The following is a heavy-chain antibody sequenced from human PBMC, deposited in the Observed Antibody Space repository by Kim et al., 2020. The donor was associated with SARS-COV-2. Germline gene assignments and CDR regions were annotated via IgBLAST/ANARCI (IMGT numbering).Heavy chain of an antibody. CDR1: GYTFTSYY. CDR3: ARAGGDYYGSGSYSSFFDY. CDR2: INPSGGST. J-gene: IGHJ4*02. V-gene: IGHV1-46*01. Sequence: ASVKVSCKASGYTFTSYYMHWVRQAPGQGLEWMGIINPSGGSTSYAQKFQGRVTMTRDTSTSTVYMELSSLKSEDTAVYYCARAGGDYYGSGSYSSFFDYWGQGTLVTASS. D-gene: IGHD3-10*01.